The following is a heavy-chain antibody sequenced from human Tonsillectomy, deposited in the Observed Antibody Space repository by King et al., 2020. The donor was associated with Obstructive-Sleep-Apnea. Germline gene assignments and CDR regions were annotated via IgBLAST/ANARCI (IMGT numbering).Heavy chain of an antibody. Sequence: VQLQESGPGLVKPSQTLSLTCNVSVGSTTMGSHYWSWIRQPPGKGLEWVGSIYYIGSTYYTPSLKSGVTISVDTSKNKFSLKLTSVTAADTAVYYCARDSCGGDCYPFGDAFDIWGQGTMVTVSS. V-gene: IGHV4-31*03. D-gene: IGHD2-21*02. J-gene: IGHJ3*02. CDR3: ARDSCGGDCYPFGDAFDI. CDR1: VGSTTMGSHY. CDR2: IYYIGST.